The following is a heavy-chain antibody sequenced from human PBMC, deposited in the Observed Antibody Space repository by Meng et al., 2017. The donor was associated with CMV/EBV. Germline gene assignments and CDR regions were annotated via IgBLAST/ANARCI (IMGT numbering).Heavy chain of an antibody. CDR1: GYTFTSYG. J-gene: IGHJ6*02. V-gene: IGHV1-18*01. Sequence: ASVKVSFKASGYTFTSYGIRWVRQAPGQGLEWMGWISAYNGNTNYAQKREGRVTMTTDTSTSTAYMELRSLRSDDTAVYYCAREGLARHCSSTSCPRDYYYGMDVWGQGTTVTVSS. CDR2: ISAYNGNT. CDR3: AREGLARHCSSTSCPRDYYYGMDV. D-gene: IGHD2-2*01.